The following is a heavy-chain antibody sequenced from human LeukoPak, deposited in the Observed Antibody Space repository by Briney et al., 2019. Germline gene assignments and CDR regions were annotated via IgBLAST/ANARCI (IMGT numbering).Heavy chain of an antibody. V-gene: IGHV4-61*02. Sequence: SETLSLTCTVSGGSINSGSYYWSWIRQPAGKGLEWIGRIYTSGSTNYNPSLKSRVTISVDTSKNQFSLKLSSVTAADTAVYYCARGGHYYDSSAYGFDYWGQGTLVTVSS. CDR3: ARGGHYYDSSAYGFDY. D-gene: IGHD3-22*01. J-gene: IGHJ4*02. CDR1: GGSINSGSYY. CDR2: IYTSGST.